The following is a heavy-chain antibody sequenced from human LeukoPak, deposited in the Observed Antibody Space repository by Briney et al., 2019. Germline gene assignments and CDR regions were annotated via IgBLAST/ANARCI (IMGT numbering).Heavy chain of an antibody. D-gene: IGHD3-10*01. J-gene: IGHJ4*02. Sequence: GALRLSCAASGFTFSSYAMSWVRQAPGKGLEWVSAISGSGGSTYYADSVKGRFTISRDNSKNTLYLQMNSLRAEDTAVYYCAKGMVRGVILKGFDYWGQGTLVTVSS. CDR2: ISGSGGST. CDR3: AKGMVRGVILKGFDY. V-gene: IGHV3-23*01. CDR1: GFTFSSYA.